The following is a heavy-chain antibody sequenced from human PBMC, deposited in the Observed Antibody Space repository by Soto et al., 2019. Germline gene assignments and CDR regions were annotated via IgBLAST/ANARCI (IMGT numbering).Heavy chain of an antibody. CDR1: GYTFTSYG. CDR3: ARGFTIFGVVVLNP. D-gene: IGHD3-3*01. J-gene: IGHJ5*02. CDR2: MNPNSGNT. Sequence: GASVKVSCKASGYTFTSYGISWVRQAPGQGLEWMGWMNPNSGNTGYAQKFQGRVTMTRNTSISTAYMELSSLRSEDTAVYYCARGFTIFGVVVLNPWGQGTLVTVSS. V-gene: IGHV1-8*02.